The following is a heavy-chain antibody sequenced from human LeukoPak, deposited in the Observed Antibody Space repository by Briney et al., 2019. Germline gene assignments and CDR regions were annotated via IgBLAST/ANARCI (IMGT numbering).Heavy chain of an antibody. D-gene: IGHD6-19*01. CDR3: ARNAYRGYSSGWPFDY. J-gene: IGHJ4*02. V-gene: IGHV5-10-1*04. CDR1: GYSFTSYW. Sequence: PGESLKISCKGSGYSFTSYWISWVRQMPGKGLEWMGRIDPSDSYTNYSPSFQGQVTISADKSISTAYLQWSSLKASDTAMYYCARNAYRGYSSGWPFDYWGQGTLVTVSS. CDR2: IDPSDSYT.